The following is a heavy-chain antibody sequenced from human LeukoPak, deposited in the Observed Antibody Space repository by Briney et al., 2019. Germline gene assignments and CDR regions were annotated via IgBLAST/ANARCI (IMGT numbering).Heavy chain of an antibody. V-gene: IGHV4-34*01. D-gene: IGHD2-15*01. CDR2: INHSGST. CDR1: GGSFSGYY. J-gene: IGHJ5*02. CDR3: ARAPEFDCSGGSCYP. Sequence: SETLSLTCAVYGGSFSGYYWSWIRQPPGKGLEWIGEINHSGSTNYNPSLKSRVTISVDTSKNQFSLKLSSVTAPDTAVYYCARAPEFDCSGGSCYPWGQGTLVTVSS.